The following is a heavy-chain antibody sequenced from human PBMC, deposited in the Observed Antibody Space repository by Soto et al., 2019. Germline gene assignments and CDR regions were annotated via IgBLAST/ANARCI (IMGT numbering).Heavy chain of an antibody. Sequence: GESLKISCQCSGYTFSNFWIGWVRQLPGQGLEWMGIIYPGDHETRYSPSFLGKVTISAETSINTAYLQWSSLEASDSAFYFCARSPHSSPYFDFWGQGALVTVSS. CDR3: ARSPHSSPYFDF. D-gene: IGHD6-13*01. CDR1: GYTFSNFW. J-gene: IGHJ4*02. CDR2: IYPGDHET. V-gene: IGHV5-51*01.